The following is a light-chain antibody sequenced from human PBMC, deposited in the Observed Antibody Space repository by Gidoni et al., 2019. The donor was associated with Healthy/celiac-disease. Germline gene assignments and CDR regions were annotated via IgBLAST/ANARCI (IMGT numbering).Light chain of an antibody. J-gene: IGKJ1*01. CDR2: AAS. Sequence: DIQMTQSPSSLSASVGDRVTITCRASQSISSYLNWYQQKPGKAPKLLIYAASSWQSGVPSRFSGSGSGTDFTLTISSLQPEDFATDYCQQSYSTPPTFGQGTKVEIK. V-gene: IGKV1-39*01. CDR1: QSISSY. CDR3: QQSYSTPPT.